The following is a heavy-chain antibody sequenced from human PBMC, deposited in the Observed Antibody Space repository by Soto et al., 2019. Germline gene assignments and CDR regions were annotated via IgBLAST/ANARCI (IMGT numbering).Heavy chain of an antibody. CDR1: GFTFSSYS. D-gene: IGHD3-3*01. J-gene: IGHJ4*02. V-gene: IGHV3-21*01. Sequence: GGSLRLSCAASGFTFSSYSMNWVRQAPGKGLEWVSSISSSSSYIYYADSVKGRFTISRDNAKNSLYLQMNSLRAEDTAVYYCARGDTYYDFWSGYYDHRYYFDYWGQGTLVTVSS. CDR3: ARGDTYYDFWSGYYDHRYYFDY. CDR2: ISSSSSYI.